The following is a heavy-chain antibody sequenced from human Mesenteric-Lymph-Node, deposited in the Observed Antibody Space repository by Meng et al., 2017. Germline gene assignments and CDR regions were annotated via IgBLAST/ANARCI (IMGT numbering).Heavy chain of an antibody. CDR3: ARAIHYYYDSSGYIKNWFDP. D-gene: IGHD3-22*01. CDR2: INHSGST. CDR1: GGSFVGYY. V-gene: IGHV4-34*01. Sequence: HPQESGPELVTPSETLSPTCACYGGSFVGYYWSWIPQPPGKGLEWIGEINHSGSTNYNPSLKSRVTISVDTSKNQFSLKLSSVTAADTAVYYCARAIHYYYDSSGYIKNWFDPWGQGTLVTVSS. J-gene: IGHJ5*02.